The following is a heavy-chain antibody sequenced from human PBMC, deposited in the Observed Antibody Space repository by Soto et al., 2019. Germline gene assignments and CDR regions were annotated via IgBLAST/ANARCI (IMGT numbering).Heavy chain of an antibody. Sequence: SGPTLVNPTETLTLTCTVSGFSLSNARMGVSWIRQPPGKALEWLAHILSNDGKSYSTSLKSRLTISKDTSKSQVVLTMTNMDPVDTATYHCARVLSGYSYGAFDYWGQGTLVTISS. CDR1: GFSLSNARMG. J-gene: IGHJ4*02. D-gene: IGHD5-18*01. CDR3: ARVLSGYSYGAFDY. V-gene: IGHV2-26*01. CDR2: ILSNDGK.